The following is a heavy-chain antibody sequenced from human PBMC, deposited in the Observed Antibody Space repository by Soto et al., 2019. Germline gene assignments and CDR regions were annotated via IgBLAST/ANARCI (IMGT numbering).Heavy chain of an antibody. CDR1: GGSISSSRYY. J-gene: IGHJ3*02. CDR2: VFYSGTT. CDR3: ARRMESFYDFWSGSAAFDI. Sequence: SETLSLTCTVSGGSISSSRYYWGWIRQPPGKGLEWIGSVFYSGTTFYHPSLKSRVTISVDTSKSQFSLKLTSVTAADTAVYYCARRMESFYDFWSGSAAFDIWGQGTMVTVSS. V-gene: IGHV4-39*01. D-gene: IGHD3-3*01.